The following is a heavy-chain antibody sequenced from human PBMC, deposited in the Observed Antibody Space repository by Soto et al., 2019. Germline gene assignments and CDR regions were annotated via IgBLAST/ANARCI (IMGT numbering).Heavy chain of an antibody. CDR2: ISGSGGST. CDR3: ANHYDSSGYYGYYYGMDV. Sequence: LRLSCAASGFTFSSYAMSWVRQAPGKGLEWVSAISGSGGSTYYADSVKGRFTISRDNSKNTLYLQMNSLRAEDTAVYYCANHYDSSGYYGYYYGMDVWGQGTTVTVSS. V-gene: IGHV3-23*01. D-gene: IGHD3-22*01. J-gene: IGHJ6*02. CDR1: GFTFSSYA.